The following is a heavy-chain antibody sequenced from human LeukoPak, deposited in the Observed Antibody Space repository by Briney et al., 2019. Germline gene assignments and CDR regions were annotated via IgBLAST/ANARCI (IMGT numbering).Heavy chain of an antibody. Sequence: GRSLRLSCAASGFTFSSYGMHWVRQAPGKGLEWEAVISYDGSNKYYADSVKGRFTISRDNSKNTLYLQMNSLRAEDTAVYYCAKVSERLATVSNFDYWGQGTLVTVSS. J-gene: IGHJ4*02. CDR1: GFTFSSYG. V-gene: IGHV3-30*18. D-gene: IGHD6-19*01. CDR2: ISYDGSNK. CDR3: AKVSERLATVSNFDY.